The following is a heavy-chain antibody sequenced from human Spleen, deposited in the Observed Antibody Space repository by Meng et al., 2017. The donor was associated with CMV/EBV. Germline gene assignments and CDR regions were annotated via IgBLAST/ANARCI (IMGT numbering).Heavy chain of an antibody. Sequence: ASVQVSCKTSGYTFRHYGIVWVRQAPGQGLEWVGWISVYNHNTDYGDNFQGRVTMTTDTSTTTVYMEMTGLRSDDTAVYYCGRVSLLRYFDIWGQGTMVTVSS. V-gene: IGHV1-18*04. CDR2: ISVYNHNT. CDR1: GYTFRHYG. J-gene: IGHJ3*02. CDR3: GRVSLLRYFDI. D-gene: IGHD3-9*01.